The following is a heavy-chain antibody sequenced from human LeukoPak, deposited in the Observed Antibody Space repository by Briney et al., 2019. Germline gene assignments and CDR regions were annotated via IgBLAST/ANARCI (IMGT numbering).Heavy chain of an antibody. D-gene: IGHD3-22*01. CDR1: EFTFTNYA. Sequence: GGSLRLSCAASEFTFTNYAMSWVRRAPGKGLEWVSGISGSGGTTYYADSVKGRFTISRDNSKNTLHLQLNSLRAEDTAVYYCVKDPSYDSTSYYYGDSWGQGTLVTVSS. J-gene: IGHJ4*02. V-gene: IGHV3-23*01. CDR2: ISGSGGTT. CDR3: VKDPSYDSTSYYYGDS.